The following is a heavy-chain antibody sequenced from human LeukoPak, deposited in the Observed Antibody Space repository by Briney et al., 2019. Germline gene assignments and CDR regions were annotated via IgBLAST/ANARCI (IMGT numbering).Heavy chain of an antibody. CDR1: GGSISSFY. J-gene: IGHJ4*02. CDR3: ARRARFRFASGSYSYYFDS. D-gene: IGHD3-10*01. Sequence: SETLSLTCTVSGGSISSFYWSWIRQPPGKGPEWIGYILYSGNTNYNPSLQSRVTMSIDSSKKKFSLSLTSLTAADTAVYYCARRARFRFASGSYSYYFDSWGQGTLVTVSS. V-gene: IGHV4-59*08. CDR2: ILYSGNT.